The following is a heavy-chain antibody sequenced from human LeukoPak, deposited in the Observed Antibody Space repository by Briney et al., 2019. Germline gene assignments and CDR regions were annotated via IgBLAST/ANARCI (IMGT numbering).Heavy chain of an antibody. J-gene: IGHJ4*02. CDR2: IYYSGST. CDR3: ARDYYNSSVYFIFAY. D-gene: IGHD3-22*01. V-gene: IGHV4-30-4*01. Sequence: SETLSLTCTVSGGSISSGDYYWSWIRQPPGKGLEWIGYIYYSGSTYYNPSLKSRVTISVDTSKNQFSLKLSSVTAADTAVYYCARDYYNSSVYFIFAYWGKEPLATVSS. CDR1: GGSISSGDYY.